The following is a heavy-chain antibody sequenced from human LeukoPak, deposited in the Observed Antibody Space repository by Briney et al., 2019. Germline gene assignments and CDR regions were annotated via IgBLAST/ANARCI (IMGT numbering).Heavy chain of an antibody. D-gene: IGHD6-13*01. Sequence: GESLKISCKISGYILTNNWIGWVRQVPGKGLEWMGLIYPGYSDAKYSPSFQGQVTLSVDASISTAYLQLSGLRASDTAIYYCVRFALSSSLDHWGQGTLVTVPS. CDR3: VRFALSSSLDH. J-gene: IGHJ5*02. V-gene: IGHV5-51*01. CDR1: GYILTNNW. CDR2: IYPGYSDA.